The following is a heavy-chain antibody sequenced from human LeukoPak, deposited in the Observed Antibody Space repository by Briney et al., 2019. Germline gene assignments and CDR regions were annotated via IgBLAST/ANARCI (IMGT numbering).Heavy chain of an antibody. CDR3: ATEGFYF. V-gene: IGHV3-23*01. CDR1: GAAFSKYG. Sequence: PGGSLRLSCAASGAAFSKYGMKWVRQAAGAGLEYISGISRRGDITHYADSVKGRFTISRDNVKNTLYLQMNSLRAEDTALYYCATEGFYFWGPGTQVTVSS. CDR2: ISRRGDIT. J-gene: IGHJ4*02.